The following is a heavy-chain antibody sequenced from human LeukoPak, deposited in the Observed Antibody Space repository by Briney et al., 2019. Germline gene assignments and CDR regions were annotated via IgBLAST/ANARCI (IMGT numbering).Heavy chain of an antibody. CDR1: GGSISSSSYY. CDR2: IYYSGST. V-gene: IGHV4-39*01. J-gene: IGHJ4*02. Sequence: SETLSLTCTVSGGSISSSSYYWGWIRQPPGKGLEWIGSIYYSGSTYYNPSLKSRVTISVDTSKNQFSPKLSSVTAADTAVYYCARVDTAMADYWGQGTLVTVSS. D-gene: IGHD5-18*01. CDR3: ARVDTAMADY.